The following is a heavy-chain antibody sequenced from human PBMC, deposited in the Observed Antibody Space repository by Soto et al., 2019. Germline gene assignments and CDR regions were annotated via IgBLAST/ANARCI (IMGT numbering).Heavy chain of an antibody. Sequence: GGSLRLFCAASGFTFSSHAMSWVSQAPGKGLEWGSAISGSGGSTYYADSVKGRFTISRDNSKNTLYLQMNSLRSEDTAVYYCAKFSMLPGGINCFDLWCQGTLLTLSS. CDR3: AKFSMLPGGINCFDL. J-gene: IGHJ5*02. CDR1: GFTFSSHA. D-gene: IGHD3-10*02. V-gene: IGHV3-23*01. CDR2: ISGSGGST.